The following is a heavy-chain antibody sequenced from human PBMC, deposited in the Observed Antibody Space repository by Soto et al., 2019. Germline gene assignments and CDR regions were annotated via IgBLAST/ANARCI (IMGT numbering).Heavy chain of an antibody. J-gene: IGHJ3*01. CDR2: INQDGSEK. V-gene: IGHV3-7*01. CDR3: ARLTGAAVDGAFDV. CDR1: RFSFRRYW. Sequence: LRLSFAASRFSFRRYWMSWVRQAAGKGLEWVANINQDGSEKYYVDSVKGRFTISRDNAKNSLYLQMNSLRAEDTAVYYCARLTGAAVDGAFDVWGQGTMVTVSS. D-gene: IGHD6-13*01.